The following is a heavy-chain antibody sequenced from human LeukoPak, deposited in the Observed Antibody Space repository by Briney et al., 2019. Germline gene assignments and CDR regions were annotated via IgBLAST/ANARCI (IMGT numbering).Heavy chain of an antibody. CDR3: AREGPRGYYDSSGYYFDY. CDR1: GFSFSSDG. Sequence: PGGSLRLSCAASGFSFSSDGMSWVRQAPGKGLEWVSSISSSSYIYYADSVKGRFTISRDNAKNSLYLQMNSLRAEDTAVYYCAREGPRGYYDSSGYYFDYWGQGTLVTVSS. CDR2: ISSSSYI. D-gene: IGHD3-22*01. J-gene: IGHJ4*02. V-gene: IGHV3-21*01.